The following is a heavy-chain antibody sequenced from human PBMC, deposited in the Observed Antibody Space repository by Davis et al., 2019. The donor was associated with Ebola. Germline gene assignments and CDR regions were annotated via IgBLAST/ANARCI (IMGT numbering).Heavy chain of an antibody. Sequence: GESLKISCAASGFTFSSYGMHWVRQAPGKGLEWVAFIRFVGNYEYYGDSVKGRFTVSRDNSKNTLYLEMSSLRTDDTAVYYCAKDYSSGWNIDSWGQGTLVTVSS. CDR2: IRFVGNYE. CDR1: GFTFSSYG. CDR3: AKDYSSGWNIDS. J-gene: IGHJ4*02. D-gene: IGHD6-19*01. V-gene: IGHV3-30*02.